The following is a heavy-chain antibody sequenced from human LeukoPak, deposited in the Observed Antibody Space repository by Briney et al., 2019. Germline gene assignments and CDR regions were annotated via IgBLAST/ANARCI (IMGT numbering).Heavy chain of an antibody. CDR1: GGSISSSSYY. J-gene: IGHJ4*02. D-gene: IGHD3-22*01. V-gene: IGHV4-39*01. Sequence: KPSETLSLTCTVSGGSISSSSYYWGWIRQPPGKGLEWIGSIYYSGSTYYNPSLKSRVTISVDTSKNQFSLKLSSVTAADTAVYYCAGISMDYDSSGYPFDYRGQGTLVTVSS. CDR2: IYYSGST. CDR3: AGISMDYDSSGYPFDY.